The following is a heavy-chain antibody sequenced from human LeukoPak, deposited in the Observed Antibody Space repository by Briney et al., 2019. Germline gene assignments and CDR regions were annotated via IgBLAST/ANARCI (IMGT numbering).Heavy chain of an antibody. CDR3: ARHSDWSYGY. V-gene: IGHV3-7*01. Sequence: PGGSLRLSCAASGFIFSSAWMTWVRQAPGKGLEWLANINPGESEKYFVDSMRGRFTISRDNAKNSLYLQINGLRADDTAVYYCARHSDWSYGYWGQGTLVTVSS. J-gene: IGHJ4*02. D-gene: IGHD1-7*01. CDR1: GFIFSSAW. CDR2: INPGESEK.